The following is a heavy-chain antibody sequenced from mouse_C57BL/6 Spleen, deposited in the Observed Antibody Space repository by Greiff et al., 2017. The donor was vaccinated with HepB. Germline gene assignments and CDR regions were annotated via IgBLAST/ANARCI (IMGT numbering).Heavy chain of an antibody. CDR3: ARSGIYYGNYYYAMNY. CDR2: IYPGDGDT. Sequence: VQLQESGPELVKPGASVKISCKASGYAFSSSWMNWVKQRPGKGLEWIGRIYPGDGDTNYNGKFKGKATLTADKSSSTAYMQLSSLTSEDSAVYFCARSGIYYGNYYYAMNYWGQGTSVTVSS. D-gene: IGHD2-1*01. V-gene: IGHV1-82*01. CDR1: GYAFSSSW. J-gene: IGHJ4*01.